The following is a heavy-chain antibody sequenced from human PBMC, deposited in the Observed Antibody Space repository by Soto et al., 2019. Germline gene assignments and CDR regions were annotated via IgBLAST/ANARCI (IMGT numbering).Heavy chain of an antibody. J-gene: IGHJ4*02. CDR2: IYWDDDK. Sequence: QITLNESGPTVVRPTETLTLTCRFSGFSLTTSGVGVGWIRQSPGKAPEWLALIYWDDDKRYSASLKSRLTITKDTSKNQVVLTGSDLDPTDTATYYCAHRVLRTVFGLVTTTAIYVAFWGQGTPVAVSS. CDR3: AHRVLRTVFGLVTTTAIYVAF. V-gene: IGHV2-5*02. D-gene: IGHD3-3*01. CDR1: GFSLTTSGVG.